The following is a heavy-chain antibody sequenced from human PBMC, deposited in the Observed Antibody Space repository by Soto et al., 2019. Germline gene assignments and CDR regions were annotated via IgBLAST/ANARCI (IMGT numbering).Heavy chain of an antibody. J-gene: IGHJ5*02. CDR3: ARGRGNTNWFDP. V-gene: IGHV1-8*01. CDR2: MNPNSGNT. CDR1: GYTFTSYD. Sequence: EASVKVSCKASGYTFTSYDINWVRQATGQGLEWMGWMNPNSGNTGYAQKFQGRVTMTRNTSISTAYMELSSLRSEDTAVYYCARGRGNTNWFDPWGQGTLVTVSS. D-gene: IGHD3-10*01.